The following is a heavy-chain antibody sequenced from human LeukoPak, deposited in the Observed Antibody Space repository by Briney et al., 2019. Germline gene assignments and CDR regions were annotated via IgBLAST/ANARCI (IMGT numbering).Heavy chain of an antibody. CDR1: GVSISSDNW. D-gene: IGHD3-10*01. J-gene: IGHJ4*02. V-gene: IGHV4/OR15-8*02. CDR2: THRSGDT. CDR3: ATRHHSRAYMVPLDS. Sequence: PSETLSLTCAVYGVSISSDNWWTWVRQPPGKGLEWIGETHRSGDTKYNPSLNGRVTISMDNSKNQLSLNLISVTAADTAIYFCATRHHSRAYMVPLDSWGQGTLVTVS.